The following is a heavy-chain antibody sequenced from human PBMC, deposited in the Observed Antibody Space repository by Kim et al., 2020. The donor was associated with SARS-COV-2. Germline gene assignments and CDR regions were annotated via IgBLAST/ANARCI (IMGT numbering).Heavy chain of an antibody. V-gene: IGHV3-23*05. CDR3: AKGHPSSGWPTFDS. CDR2: VNNNNNP. J-gene: IGHJ4*02. Sequence: GGSLRLSCAASGFTFSRRAMSWVRQVPGKGLEWFASVNNNNNPYYADAVKGRFTVSRDITKYTLYLQMNSLRADDTALYYCAKGHPSSGWPTFDSWGQGTLVAVSS. CDR1: GFTFSRRA. D-gene: IGHD6-19*01.